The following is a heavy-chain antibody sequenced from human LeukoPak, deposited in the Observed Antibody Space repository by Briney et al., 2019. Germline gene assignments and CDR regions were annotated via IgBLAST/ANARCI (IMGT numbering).Heavy chain of an antibody. CDR1: GFTFDDYA. D-gene: IGHD3-16*01. Sequence: PGGSLRLSCAASGFTFDDYAMHWVRQAPGKGLEWVSGISWNSGSIGYADSVKGRFTISRDNAKNSLYLQMNSLRAGDTALYYCAKDSGGVKYYFDYWGQGTLVTVSS. J-gene: IGHJ4*02. CDR3: AKDSGGVKYYFDY. V-gene: IGHV3-9*01. CDR2: ISWNSGSI.